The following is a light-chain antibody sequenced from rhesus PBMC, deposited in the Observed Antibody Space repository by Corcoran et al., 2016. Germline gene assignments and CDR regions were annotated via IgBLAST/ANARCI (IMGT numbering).Light chain of an antibody. J-gene: IGKJ4*01. CDR1: QNIYSN. Sequence: DIQMTQSPSALSASVGDRVTISCRASQNIYSNLAWYQQKPGKTPKLLIEAASSLQTWIPSRVSGSGSETDFILTISSLQPEASAAYYCQHYYDNPLTFGGGTKVELK. V-gene: IGKV1S12*01. CDR3: QHYYDNPLT. CDR2: AAS.